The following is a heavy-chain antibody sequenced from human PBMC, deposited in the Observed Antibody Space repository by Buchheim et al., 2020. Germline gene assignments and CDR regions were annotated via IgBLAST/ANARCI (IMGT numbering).Heavy chain of an antibody. CDR3: TRDGYYYDSSGSDY. CDR2: IRSKAYGGTT. CDR1: GFTFGDYA. J-gene: IGHJ4*02. D-gene: IGHD3-22*01. V-gene: IGHV3-49*04. Sequence: EVQLVESGGGLVQPGRSLRLSCTASGFTFGDYAMSWVRQAPGKGLEWVGFIRSKAYGGTTEYAAPVKGRFTISRDDSKSIPYLQMNSLKTEDTAVYYCTRDGYYYDSSGSDYWGQGTL.